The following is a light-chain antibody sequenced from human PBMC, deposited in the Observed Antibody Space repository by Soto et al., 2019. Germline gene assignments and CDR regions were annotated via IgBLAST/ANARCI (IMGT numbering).Light chain of an antibody. CDR2: EVN. J-gene: IGLJ3*02. CDR3: SSYAGIEAWV. CDR1: SSDIGGYNY. Sequence: QSALTQPPSASGSPGQSVTISCTGTSSDIGGYNYVSWYQQHPGKAPKLMIYEVNKRPSGVPDRFSGSKSGNTASLTVSGLQAEDEADYYRSSYAGIEAWVFGGGTKVTVL. V-gene: IGLV2-8*01.